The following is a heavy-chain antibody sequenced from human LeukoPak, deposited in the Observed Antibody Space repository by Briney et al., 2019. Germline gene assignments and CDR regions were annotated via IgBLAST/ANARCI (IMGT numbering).Heavy chain of an antibody. CDR2: IYYSGST. D-gene: IGHD6-6*01. J-gene: IGHJ4*02. CDR1: GGSISNYY. Sequence: PETLSLTCTVSGGSISNYYWSWIRQPPGKGLEWIGYIYYSGSTNSNTSLESRVTISVDTSKNQFSLRLGSVTAADTAVYYCARAGQFIAARPITFDYWGQGALVTVSS. V-gene: IGHV4-59*01. CDR3: ARAGQFIAARPITFDY.